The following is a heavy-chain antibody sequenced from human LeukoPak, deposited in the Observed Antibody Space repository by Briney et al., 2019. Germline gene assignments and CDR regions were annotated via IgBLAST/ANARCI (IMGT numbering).Heavy chain of an antibody. CDR3: AGEPDDY. J-gene: IGHJ4*02. CDR2: ISYDGSNK. V-gene: IGHV3-30*03. Sequence: GGSLRLSCAASGFTFSSYGMHWVRQAPGKGLEWVAVISYDGSNKYYADSVKGRFTISRDNSKNTLYLQMNSRRAEDTAVYYCAGEPDDYWGQGTLVTVSS. CDR1: GFTFSSYG.